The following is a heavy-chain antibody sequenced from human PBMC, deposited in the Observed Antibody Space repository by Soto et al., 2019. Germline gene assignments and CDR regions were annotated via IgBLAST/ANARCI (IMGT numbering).Heavy chain of an antibody. CDR2: INPNSGGT. CDR3: ATSANCSSTSCPYCTNGVCHQNAFDY. CDR1: GYTFTGYY. V-gene: IGHV1-2*04. Sequence: ASVKVSCKASGYTFTGYYMHWVRQAPGQGLEWMGWINPNSGGTNYAQKFQGWVTMTRDTSISTAYMELSRLRSDDTAVYYCATSANCSSTSCPYCTNGVCHQNAFDYWGQGTLVTVSS. J-gene: IGHJ4*02. D-gene: IGHD2-8*01.